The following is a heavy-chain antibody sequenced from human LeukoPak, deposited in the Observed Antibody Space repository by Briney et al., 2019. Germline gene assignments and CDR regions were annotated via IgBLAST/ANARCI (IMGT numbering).Heavy chain of an antibody. J-gene: IGHJ4*02. CDR3: ARQKVTAIGPLDY. Sequence: PSETLSLTCAVSGGSISSSSYYWGWIRQPPGKGLEWIGSIYYSGSTYYNPSLKSRVTISVDTSKNQFSLKLNSVTATDTAVYYCARQKVTAIGPLDYWGQGTLVTVSS. D-gene: IGHD2-21*02. CDR1: GGSISSSSYY. V-gene: IGHV4-39*01. CDR2: IYYSGST.